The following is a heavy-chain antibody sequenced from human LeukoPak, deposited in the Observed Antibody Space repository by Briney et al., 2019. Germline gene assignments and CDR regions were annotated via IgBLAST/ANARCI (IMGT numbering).Heavy chain of an antibody. CDR1: GGSISSSNYY. Sequence: SETLSLTCTVSGGSISSSNYYWGWLRQSPGKGLEWIASIHYSGSTNYNPSLKSRVTISIDTSKNQFSLKLNSLTAADTAVYYCARVGYSFGNDYWGQGTLVTVSS. V-gene: IGHV4-39*07. CDR2: IHYSGST. J-gene: IGHJ4*02. CDR3: ARVGYSFGNDY. D-gene: IGHD5-18*01.